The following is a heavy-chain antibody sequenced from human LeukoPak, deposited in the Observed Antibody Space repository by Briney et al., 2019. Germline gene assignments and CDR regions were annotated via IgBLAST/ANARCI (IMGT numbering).Heavy chain of an antibody. D-gene: IGHD4-11*01. Sequence: GASVKVSCKASGYTFTSYDINWVRQATGQGLEWMGWMNPNSGNTGYAQKFQGRVTMTRNTSISTAYMELSSLRSEDTAVYYCARGLRTVRTPNRYYYYYMDVWGKGTTVTVSS. V-gene: IGHV1-8*01. J-gene: IGHJ6*03. CDR1: GYTFTSYD. CDR3: ARGLRTVRTPNRYYYYYMDV. CDR2: MNPNSGNT.